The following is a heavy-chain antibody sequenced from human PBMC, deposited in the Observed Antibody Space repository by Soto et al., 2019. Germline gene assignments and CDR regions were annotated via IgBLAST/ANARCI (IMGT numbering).Heavy chain of an antibody. D-gene: IGHD3-3*01. CDR3: ARSPVDRRDYDFWSGYYTPGFSGWFDP. Sequence: PGESLKISCKGSGYSFTSYWIGWVRQMPGKGLEWMGIIYPGDSDTRYSPSFQGQVTISADKSISTAYLQWSSLKASDTAMYYCARSPVDRRDYDFWSGYYTPGFSGWFDPWGQGTLVTVSS. CDR1: GYSFTSYW. V-gene: IGHV5-51*01. J-gene: IGHJ5*02. CDR2: IYPGDSDT.